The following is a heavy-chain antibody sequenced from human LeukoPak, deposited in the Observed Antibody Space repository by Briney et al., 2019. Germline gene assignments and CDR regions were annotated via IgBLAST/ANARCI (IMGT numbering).Heavy chain of an antibody. Sequence: PSETLSLTCTVSGGSISSSSYYWGWLRQPPGKGLEWLGSIYYSGSTYYNPSLKSRVTISVDTSKNQFSLKLSSVTAADTDVYYCARQLKRPDILTGYYSWVYYFDYWGQGTLVTVSS. CDR3: ARQLKRPDILTGYYSWVYYFDY. CDR2: IYYSGST. V-gene: IGHV4-39*01. J-gene: IGHJ4*02. CDR1: GGSISSSSYY. D-gene: IGHD3-9*01.